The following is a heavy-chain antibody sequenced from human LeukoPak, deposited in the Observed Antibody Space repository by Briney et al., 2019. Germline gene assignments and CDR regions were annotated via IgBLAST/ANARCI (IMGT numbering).Heavy chain of an antibody. V-gene: IGHV3-9*01. CDR3: AKVPLRYCSGGSCFYYFDY. CDR2: ISWNSGSI. Sequence: GGSLRLSCAASGFTFDDYAMHWVRQAPGKGLEWVSGISWNSGSIGYADSVKGRFTISRDNAKNSLYLQMNSLRAEDTALYYCAKVPLRYCSGGSCFYYFDYWGQGTLVTVSS. J-gene: IGHJ4*02. D-gene: IGHD2-15*01. CDR1: GFTFDDYA.